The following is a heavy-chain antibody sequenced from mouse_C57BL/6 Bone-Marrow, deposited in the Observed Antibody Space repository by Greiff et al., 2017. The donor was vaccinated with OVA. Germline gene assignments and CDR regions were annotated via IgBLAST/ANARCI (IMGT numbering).Heavy chain of an antibody. V-gene: IGHV1-50*01. CDR1: GYTFTSYW. CDR3: ARGETAQATRLAY. D-gene: IGHD3-2*02. J-gene: IGHJ3*01. Sequence: QVQLQQPGAELVKPGASVKLSCKASGYTFTSYWMQWVKQRPGQGLEWIGEIDPSDSYTNYNQKFKGKATLTVDTSSSTAYMQLSSLTSEDSAVYYGARGETAQATRLAYWGQGTLVTVSA. CDR2: IDPSDSYT.